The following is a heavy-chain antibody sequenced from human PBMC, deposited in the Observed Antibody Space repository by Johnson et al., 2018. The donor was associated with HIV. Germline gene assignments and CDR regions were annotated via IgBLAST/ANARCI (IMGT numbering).Heavy chain of an antibody. J-gene: IGHJ3*02. Sequence: VQLVESGGGLVQPGRSLGLSCAASGFIFDDYAMNWVRQAPGKGLEWVSGISWNSGTKAYADSVKGRFTISRDNAKNSLYLQMNSLRPEDTALYYCARASYVWGSYRYTGVCGAFDIWGQGTMVTVSS. V-gene: IGHV3-9*01. CDR2: ISWNSGTK. CDR3: ARASYVWGSYRYTGVCGAFDI. D-gene: IGHD3-16*02. CDR1: GFIFDDYA.